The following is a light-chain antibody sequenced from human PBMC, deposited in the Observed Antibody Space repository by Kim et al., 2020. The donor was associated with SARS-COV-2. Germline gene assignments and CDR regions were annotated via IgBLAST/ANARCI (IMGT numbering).Light chain of an antibody. V-gene: IGKV3-11*01. CDR2: DAS. CDR1: QGLSSY. J-gene: IGKJ4*01. CDR3: QQRSNWPLT. Sequence: LSPGELPTLSCGASQGLSSYLAWYQQKPGQAPRLLIYDASNRATGIPARFSGSGSGTDFTLTISRLEPEDFAVYYCQQRSNWPLTFGGGTKVDIK.